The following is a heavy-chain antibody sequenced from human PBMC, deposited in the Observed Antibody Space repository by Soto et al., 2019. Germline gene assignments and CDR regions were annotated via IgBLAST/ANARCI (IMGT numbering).Heavy chain of an antibody. J-gene: IGHJ3*02. CDR2: ISGSGGST. D-gene: IGHD2-21*01. CDR1: GFTFSSYA. CDR3: AKDRGRDWGSPYAFDI. V-gene: IGHV3-23*01. Sequence: GGSLRLSCAASGFTFSSYAMSWVRQAPGKELEWVSAISGSGGSTYYADSVKGRFTISRDNSKNTLYLQMNSLRAEDTAVYCCAKDRGRDWGSPYAFDIWGQGTMVTVSS.